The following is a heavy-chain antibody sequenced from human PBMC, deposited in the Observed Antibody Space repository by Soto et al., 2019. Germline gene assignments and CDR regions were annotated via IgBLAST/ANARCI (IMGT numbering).Heavy chain of an antibody. CDR3: AGTYYYDLSKNY. J-gene: IGHJ4*02. Sequence: GSLRPSFAASWVTRSSHYMSWVRQAPGKGLEWVSVIYSGGSTYYADSVKGRFTISRDNSKNTLYLQMNSLRAEDTAVYYCAGTYYYDLSKNYWGQGTLVTVSS. V-gene: IGHV3-53*01. CDR2: IYSGGST. D-gene: IGHD3-22*01. CDR1: WVTRSSHY.